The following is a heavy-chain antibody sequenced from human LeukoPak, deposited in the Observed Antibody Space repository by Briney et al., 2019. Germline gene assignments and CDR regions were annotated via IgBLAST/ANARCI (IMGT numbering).Heavy chain of an antibody. J-gene: IGHJ4*02. V-gene: IGHV3-9*01. CDR2: ISWNSDSI. D-gene: IGHD3-10*01. Sequence: GRSLRLSCAASGFTFDDYGMHWVRQAPGKGLEWVSGISWNSDSIAYADSVKGRFTISRDNAKNSLYLQMNSLRPEDTALYYCAKDRTMVRGAVDYWGQGTLVTVSS. CDR1: GFTFDDYG. CDR3: AKDRTMVRGAVDY.